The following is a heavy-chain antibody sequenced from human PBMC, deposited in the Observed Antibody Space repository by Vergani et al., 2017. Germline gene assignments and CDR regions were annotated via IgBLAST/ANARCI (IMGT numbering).Heavy chain of an antibody. V-gene: IGHV3-48*02. Sequence: EVQLVESGGGLVQPGGSLRLSCAASGFTFSSYSMNWVRQAPGKGLEWVSYIRSSSSTIYYADSVKGRFTISRDNAKNSLYLQMNSLRDEDTAVYYCARGRTYYYDSSGYPPHDAFDIWGQGTMVTVSS. D-gene: IGHD3-22*01. CDR2: IRSSSSTI. CDR3: ARGRTYYYDSSGYPPHDAFDI. J-gene: IGHJ3*02. CDR1: GFTFSSYS.